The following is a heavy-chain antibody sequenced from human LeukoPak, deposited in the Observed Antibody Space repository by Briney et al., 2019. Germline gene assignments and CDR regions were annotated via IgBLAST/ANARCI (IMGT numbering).Heavy chain of an antibody. J-gene: IGHJ6*03. Sequence: GGSLRLSCAASGFTFSSYWMSWVRQAPGKGLEWVANIKQDGSEKYYVDSVKGRFTISRDNAKNSLYLQMNSLRAEDTAVYYCARENDIVVVPAAIPDYYYYMDVWGKGTTVTVSS. V-gene: IGHV3-7*01. D-gene: IGHD2-2*01. CDR1: GFTFSSYW. CDR3: ARENDIVVVPAAIPDYYYYMDV. CDR2: IKQDGSEK.